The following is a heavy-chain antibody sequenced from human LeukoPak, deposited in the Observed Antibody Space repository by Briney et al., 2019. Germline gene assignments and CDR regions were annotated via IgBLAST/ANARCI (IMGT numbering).Heavy chain of an antibody. Sequence: PRASVKVSCKASGYTFTGYYMHWVRQAPGQGLEWMGWINPNSGGTNYAQKFQGRVTMTRDTSISTAYMELSRLRSDDTAVYYCAKLGVRASASGWYAGSNYWGQGTLVTVSS. V-gene: IGHV1-2*02. D-gene: IGHD6-19*01. CDR2: INPNSGGT. CDR1: GYTFTGYY. CDR3: AKLGVRASASGWYAGSNY. J-gene: IGHJ4*02.